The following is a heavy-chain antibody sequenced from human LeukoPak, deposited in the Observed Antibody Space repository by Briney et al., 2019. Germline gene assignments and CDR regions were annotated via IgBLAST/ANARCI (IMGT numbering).Heavy chain of an antibody. D-gene: IGHD6-13*01. CDR2: INHSGST. CDR3: ARGRGLSSSWYTFYYYYMDV. CDR1: GYSITRGYY. Sequence: SETLSLTCTVSGYSITRGYYWSWIRQPPGKGLEWIGEINHSGSTNYNPSLKSRVTISVDTSKNQFSLKLSSVTAADTAVYYCARGRGLSSSWYTFYYYYMDVWGKGTTVTVSS. J-gene: IGHJ6*03. V-gene: IGHV4-34*01.